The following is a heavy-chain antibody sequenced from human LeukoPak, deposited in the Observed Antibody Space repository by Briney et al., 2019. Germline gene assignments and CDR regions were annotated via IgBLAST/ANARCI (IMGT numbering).Heavy chain of an antibody. CDR3: AKAGDFWSGYLYYYYYMDV. V-gene: IGHV3-23*01. CDR2: ISGSGGST. Sequence: PGGSLRLSCAASGFTFSSYAMSWVRQAPGKGLEWVSAISGSGGSTYYADSVKGRFTISRDNSKNTLYLQMNSLRAEDTAVYYCAKAGDFWSGYLYYYYYMDVWGKGTTVTVSS. J-gene: IGHJ6*03. D-gene: IGHD3-3*01. CDR1: GFTFSSYA.